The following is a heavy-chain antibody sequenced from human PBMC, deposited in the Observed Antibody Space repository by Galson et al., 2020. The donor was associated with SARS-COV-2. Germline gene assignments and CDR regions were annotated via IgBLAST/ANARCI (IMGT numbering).Heavy chain of an antibody. CDR1: GYTFTSYG. J-gene: IGHJ6*03. D-gene: IGHD1-26*01. Sequence: ASVKVSCKASGYTFTSYGISWVRQAPGQGLEWMGWISAYNGNTNYAQKLQGRVTMTTDTSTSTAYMELRSLRSDDTAVYYCARWVPGGDYYYYYMDVWGKGTTVTVSS. CDR2: ISAYNGNT. CDR3: ARWVPGGDYYYYYMDV. V-gene: IGHV1-18*04.